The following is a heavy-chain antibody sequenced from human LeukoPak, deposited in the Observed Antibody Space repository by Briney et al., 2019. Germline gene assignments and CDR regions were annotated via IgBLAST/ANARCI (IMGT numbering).Heavy chain of an antibody. D-gene: IGHD6-13*01. CDR1: GFTVSSNY. CDR2: IYSGGST. J-gene: IGHJ4*02. CDR3: ARYSIAAAGTNYFDY. V-gene: IGHV3-53*01. Sequence: QPGGSLRLSCAASGFTVSSNYMSWVRQAPGKGLEWVSVIYSGGSTYYADSVKGRFTISRDNSKNTLYLQMNSLRAEDTAVYYCARYSIAAAGTNYFDYWGQGTLVTVSS.